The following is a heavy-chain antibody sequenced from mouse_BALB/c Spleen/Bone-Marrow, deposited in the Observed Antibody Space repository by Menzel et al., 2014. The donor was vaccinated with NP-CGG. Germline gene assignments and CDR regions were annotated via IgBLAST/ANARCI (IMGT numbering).Heavy chain of an antibody. V-gene: IGHV1S127*01. J-gene: IGHJ2*02. D-gene: IGHD2-1*01. CDR3: ARLDGNYRNYFDY. CDR1: GYTFTSYW. CDR2: IDPSNSET. Sequence: QVQLQQPGPELVRPGASVRMSCKASGYTFTSYWTHWVKQRPGQGLEWIGMIDPSNSETRLNQKFKDKATLNVDKSSNTAYMRLSSLTSEDSAVYYCARLDGNYRNYFDYWGQGTSLTVSS.